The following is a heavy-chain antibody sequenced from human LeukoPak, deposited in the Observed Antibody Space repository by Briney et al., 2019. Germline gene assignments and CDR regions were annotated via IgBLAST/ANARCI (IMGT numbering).Heavy chain of an antibody. CDR1: GGSISSYY. J-gene: IGHJ4*02. D-gene: IGHD6-13*01. Sequence: SETLSLTCTVSGGSISSYYWSWIRQPPGKGLEWIGYIYYSGSTNYNPSLKSRVTISVDTSKNQFSLKLSSVTAADTAVYYCARISSSWYGYFDYWGQGTLVTVSS. CDR3: ARISSSWYGYFDY. CDR2: IYYSGST. V-gene: IGHV4-59*01.